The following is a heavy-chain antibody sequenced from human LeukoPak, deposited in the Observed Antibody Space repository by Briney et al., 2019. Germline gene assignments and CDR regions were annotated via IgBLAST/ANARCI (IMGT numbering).Heavy chain of an antibody. J-gene: IGHJ4*02. Sequence: GGSLRLSCAASGFTVSSNYMSWVRQAPGKGLEWVSVIYSGGSTYYAASVKGRFTISRDNSKNTLYLQMNSLRAEDTAVYYCARAFGAAAGYFDYWGQGTLVTVSS. V-gene: IGHV3-66*01. CDR1: GFTVSSNY. CDR2: IYSGGST. D-gene: IGHD6-13*01. CDR3: ARAFGAAAGYFDY.